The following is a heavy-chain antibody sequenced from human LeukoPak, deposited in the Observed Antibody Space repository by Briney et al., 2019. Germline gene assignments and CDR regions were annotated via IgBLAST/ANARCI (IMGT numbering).Heavy chain of an antibody. CDR3: ARAPGRYDFWSGYYTHY. V-gene: IGHV3-23*01. D-gene: IGHD3-3*01. CDR1: GFTFSSYA. CDR2: ISGSGGST. Sequence: GGSLRLSCAASGFTFSSYAMSWVRQAPGKGLEWVSAISGSGGSTYYADSVKGRFTISRDNAKNSLYLQMNSLRAEDTAVYYCARAPGRYDFWSGYYTHYWGQGTLVTVSS. J-gene: IGHJ4*02.